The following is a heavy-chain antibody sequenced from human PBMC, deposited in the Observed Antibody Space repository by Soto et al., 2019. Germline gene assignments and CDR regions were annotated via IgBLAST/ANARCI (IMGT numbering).Heavy chain of an antibody. CDR3: ARRGGSSPFDY. J-gene: IGHJ4*02. V-gene: IGHV4-39*01. Sequence: QLQLQESGPGLVKPSETLSLTCTVSGGSISSSSYYWGWIRQSPGKGLEWIGNIYYSGSTYYKPSLKSRVTISVDTSKNQFSLKLSSVTAADTAVYYCARRGGSSPFDYWGQGTLVTVSS. D-gene: IGHD1-26*01. CDR1: GGSISSSSYY. CDR2: IYYSGST.